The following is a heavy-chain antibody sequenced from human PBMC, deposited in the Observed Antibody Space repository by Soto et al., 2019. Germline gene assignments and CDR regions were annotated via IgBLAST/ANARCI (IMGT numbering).Heavy chain of an antibody. V-gene: IGHV3-66*01. Sequence: GGSLRLSCAASGFTVSSNYMSWVRQAPGKGLEWVSVIYSGGSTYYADSVKGRFTISRDNSKNTLYLQMNSLRAEDTAVYYCAKTPVLYYYDSSGYYFDYWGQGTLVTVSS. CDR1: GFTVSSNY. D-gene: IGHD3-22*01. CDR3: AKTPVLYYYDSSGYYFDY. J-gene: IGHJ4*02. CDR2: IYSGGST.